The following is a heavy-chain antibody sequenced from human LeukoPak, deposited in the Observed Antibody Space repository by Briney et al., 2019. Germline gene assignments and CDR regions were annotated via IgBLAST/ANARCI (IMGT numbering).Heavy chain of an antibody. CDR1: GFTFNSYS. D-gene: IGHD1-26*01. V-gene: IGHV3-21*01. J-gene: IGHJ4*02. Sequence: GGSLRLSCAASGFTFNSYSMNWVRQAPGKGLEWVSSISSSSSYIYYADSVKGRFTISRDNAKNSLYLQMNSLRAEDTAVYYCARVLVGSGIDYWGQGTLVTVSS. CDR3: ARVLVGSGIDY. CDR2: ISSSSSYI.